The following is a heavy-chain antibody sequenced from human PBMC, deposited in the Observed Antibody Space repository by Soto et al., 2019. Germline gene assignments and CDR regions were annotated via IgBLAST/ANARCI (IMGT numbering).Heavy chain of an antibody. Sequence: QVQLVQSGAEVKKPGSSVKVSCKASGGTFSSYAISWVRQAPGQGLEWMGGIIPIFGTANYAQKFQGRVTTTANESTSTAYMELSSLRSEDTAVYYCTRGVVGATGFDYWGQGTLVTVSS. V-gene: IGHV1-69*01. CDR1: GGTFSSYA. D-gene: IGHD1-26*01. J-gene: IGHJ4*02. CDR3: TRGVVGATGFDY. CDR2: IIPIFGTA.